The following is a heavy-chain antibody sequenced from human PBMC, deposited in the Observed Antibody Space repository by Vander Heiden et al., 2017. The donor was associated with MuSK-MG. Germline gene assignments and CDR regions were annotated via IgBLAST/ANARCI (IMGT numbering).Heavy chain of an antibody. CDR1: GFTFSSYA. V-gene: IGHV3-23*01. Sequence: EVQLLESGGGSVQPGGSLRLSCAASGFTFSSYAMSWVRQAPGKGLEGVSAISGSCGSTYNADSVKGRFTISRDNSKNTLYLQMNSLRAEDTAVYYCAKDVLLWFGESPDYWGQGTLVTVSS. CDR3: AKDVLLWFGESPDY. D-gene: IGHD3-10*01. CDR2: ISGSCGST. J-gene: IGHJ4*02.